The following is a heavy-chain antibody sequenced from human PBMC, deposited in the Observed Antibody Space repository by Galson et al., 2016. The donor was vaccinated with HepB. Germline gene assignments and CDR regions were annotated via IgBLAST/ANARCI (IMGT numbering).Heavy chain of an antibody. CDR3: ARRLLVEAGLDH. V-gene: IGHV3-7*04. D-gene: IGHD1-26*01. Sequence: SLRLSCAASGFTLSSFWMSWVRQAPGKGLEWVANIHQDGGQRYYGDSVKGRFTVSRDNAKNSLYLHMNSLRVDDTALSYCARRLLVEAGLDHWGQGALVTVSS. J-gene: IGHJ5*02. CDR1: GFTLSSFW. CDR2: IHQDGGQR.